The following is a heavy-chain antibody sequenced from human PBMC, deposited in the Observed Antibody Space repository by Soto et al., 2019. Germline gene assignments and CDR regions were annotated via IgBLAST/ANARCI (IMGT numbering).Heavy chain of an antibody. V-gene: IGHV3-30*18. Sequence: QVQLVESGGGVVQPGRSLRLSCAASGFTFSSYGMHWVRQAPGKGLEWGAVISYDGSNKYYADSVKGRFTISRDNSKNTLYLQMNSLRAEDTAVYYCAKGDYGSGSHYYYYYGMDVWGQGTTVTVSS. D-gene: IGHD3-10*01. CDR2: ISYDGSNK. CDR1: GFTFSSYG. CDR3: AKGDYGSGSHYYYYYGMDV. J-gene: IGHJ6*02.